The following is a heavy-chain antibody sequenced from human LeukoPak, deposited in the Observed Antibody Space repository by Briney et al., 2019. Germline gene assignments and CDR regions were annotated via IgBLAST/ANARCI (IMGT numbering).Heavy chain of an antibody. CDR3: ARDRDVDTARYYYMDV. CDR2: IYYTGST. Sequence: PSETLSLTCTVSGGSISSSSYYWGWIRQPPGKGLEWIGSIYYTGSTYYNPSLKSRVTISVDTSKNQFSLKLSSVTAADTAVYYCARDRDVDTARYYYMDVWGKETTVTVSS. V-gene: IGHV4-39*07. D-gene: IGHD5-18*01. CDR1: GGSISSSSYY. J-gene: IGHJ6*03.